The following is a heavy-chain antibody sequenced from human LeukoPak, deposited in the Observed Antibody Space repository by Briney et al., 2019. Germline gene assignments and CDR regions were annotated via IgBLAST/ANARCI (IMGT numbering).Heavy chain of an antibody. D-gene: IGHD2-15*01. V-gene: IGHV1-2*02. CDR2: INPDSGGT. Sequence: ASVKVSCKASGYTFTGYYIHWVRQAPGQGLEWMGWINPDSGGTNSAQKFQGRVTMTGDTSISTAYMDLSSLRSEDTAVYYCARAGGYCGRISCPYYFDYWGQGSLVAVSS. J-gene: IGHJ4*02. CDR3: ARAGGYCGRISCPYYFDY. CDR1: GYTFTGYY.